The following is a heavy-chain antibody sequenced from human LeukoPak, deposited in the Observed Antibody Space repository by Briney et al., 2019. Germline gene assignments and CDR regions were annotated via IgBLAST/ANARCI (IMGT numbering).Heavy chain of an antibody. V-gene: IGHV1-2*06. CDR1: GYTFTSYA. Sequence: ASVKVSCKASGYTFTSYAMNWVRQAPGQGLEWMGRINPNSGGTNYAQKFQGRVTMTRDTSISTAYMELSRLRSDDTAVYYCARVRGQPPLIGFDYWGRGTLVTVSS. CDR3: ARVRGQPPLIGFDY. CDR2: INPNSGGT. D-gene: IGHD2-21*01. J-gene: IGHJ4*02.